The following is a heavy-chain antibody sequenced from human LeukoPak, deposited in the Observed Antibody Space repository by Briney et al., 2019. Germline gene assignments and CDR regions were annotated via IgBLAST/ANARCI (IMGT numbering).Heavy chain of an antibody. Sequence: SETLSLTCTVSGGFISSYYWSWIRQPPGKGLDWIGYIYYSGSTNYNPSLKSRLTISVDTSKNQFSLKLSSVTAADTAVYYCARGRHYYGTFDYWGQGTLVTVSS. CDR3: ARGRHYYGTFDY. J-gene: IGHJ4*02. V-gene: IGHV4-59*01. D-gene: IGHD3-10*01. CDR1: GGFISSYY. CDR2: IYYSGST.